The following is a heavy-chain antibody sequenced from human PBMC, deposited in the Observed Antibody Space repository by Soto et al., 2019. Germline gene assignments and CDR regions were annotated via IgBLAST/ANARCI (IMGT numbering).Heavy chain of an antibody. V-gene: IGHV4-34*01. J-gene: IGHJ4*02. CDR1: GWSFSGYY. Sequence: XETLSLTCAVYGWSFSGYYWSWIRQPPGKGLDWIGEINHSGSTNYSPSLKSRVTISVDTSKNQFSLKLSSVTAADTAVYYCARGWGHYDFWSGYYPIHYFDSWGQGPLVTVSS. CDR3: ARGWGHYDFWSGYYPIHYFDS. D-gene: IGHD3-3*01. CDR2: INHSGST.